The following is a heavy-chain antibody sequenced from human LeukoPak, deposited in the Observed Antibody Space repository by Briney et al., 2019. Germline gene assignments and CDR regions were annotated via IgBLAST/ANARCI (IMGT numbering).Heavy chain of an antibody. CDR2: IYPGDSYT. D-gene: IGHD6-13*01. V-gene: IGHV5-51*01. J-gene: IGHJ3*02. Sequence: PGESLKISCKGSGYSFTIYWIAWVRQMPGKGLEWMGIIYPGDSYTRYSPSFQGQVTISADKSISTAYLQWSSLKASDTAMYYCARQMRGIAGYDAFDIWGQGTMVTVSS. CDR1: GYSFTIYW. CDR3: ARQMRGIAGYDAFDI.